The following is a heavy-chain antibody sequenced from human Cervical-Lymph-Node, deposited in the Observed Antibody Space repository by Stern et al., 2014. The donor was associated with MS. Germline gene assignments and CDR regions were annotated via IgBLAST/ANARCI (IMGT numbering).Heavy chain of an antibody. V-gene: IGHV3-74*02. Sequence: MQLVQSGGGLLQPGGSLRLSCAASGFTFSTYWMHWVRQGPGKGLVWVSRINSGGSSTSYTDSVRGRFTISRDNAKNTVYLQMNSLRAEDTAVYYCARSSGASGDAMDVWGQGTTVTVS. CDR2: INSGGSST. CDR3: ARSSGASGDAMDV. D-gene: IGHD2-15*01. CDR1: GFTFSTYW. J-gene: IGHJ6*02.